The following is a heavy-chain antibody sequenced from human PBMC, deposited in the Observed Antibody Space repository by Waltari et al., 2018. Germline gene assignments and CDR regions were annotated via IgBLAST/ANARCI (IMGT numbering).Heavy chain of an antibody. J-gene: IGHJ4*02. Sequence: EVQLVESGGGLVQPGGSLRLSCSASGFTFSRYAIRWVRQAPGKGLEWVSGISGSGYSTYYADSVKGRFTISRDNSKNTLYLQMNSLRAEDTAVYYCAKDFDIAAARGHFDYWGQGTLVTVSS. CDR2: ISGSGYST. CDR1: GFTFSRYA. V-gene: IGHV3-23*04. CDR3: AKDFDIAAARGHFDY. D-gene: IGHD6-13*01.